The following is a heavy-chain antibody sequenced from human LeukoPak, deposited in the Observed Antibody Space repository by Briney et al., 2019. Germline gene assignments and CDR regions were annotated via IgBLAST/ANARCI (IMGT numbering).Heavy chain of an antibody. Sequence: ASVKVSCKASGYTFTNYGISWVRQAPGQGLEWMGWINPNSGGTNYAQKFQGWVTMTRDTSISTAYMELSRLRSDDTAVYYCARVTVAGNLDYWGQGTLVTVSS. D-gene: IGHD6-19*01. V-gene: IGHV1-2*04. CDR3: ARVTVAGNLDY. CDR2: INPNSGGT. CDR1: GYTFTNYG. J-gene: IGHJ4*02.